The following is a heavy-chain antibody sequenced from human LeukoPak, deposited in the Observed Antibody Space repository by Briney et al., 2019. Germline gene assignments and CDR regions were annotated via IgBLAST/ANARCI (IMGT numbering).Heavy chain of an antibody. CDR2: IADGGETT. CDR3: ARKAARTSGYDY. D-gene: IGHD3-22*01. CDR1: GFTFNNYG. V-gene: IGHV3-23*01. J-gene: IGHJ4*02. Sequence: GGSLRLSCAVSGFTFNNYGMSWVRQAPGMGLEWVSAIADGGETTYYADSVKGRFTISRDYSKNTLYLQMNSGRAEDTAVYYCARKAARTSGYDYWGQGILVTVSS.